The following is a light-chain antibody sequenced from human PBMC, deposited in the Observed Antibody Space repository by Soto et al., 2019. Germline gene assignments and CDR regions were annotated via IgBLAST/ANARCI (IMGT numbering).Light chain of an antibody. CDR3: QQYNDWPRT. CDR1: QSITTY. J-gene: IGKJ1*01. V-gene: IGKV1-39*01. Sequence: DIHMTQSPSSLSASVGYIVTITCXASQSITTYLNWYQQKPGIAPKLLIYAASSLQSGVPSRFSGSGSGTDFTLTISSLQPEDFAVYYCQQYNDWPRTFGQGTKVDIK. CDR2: AAS.